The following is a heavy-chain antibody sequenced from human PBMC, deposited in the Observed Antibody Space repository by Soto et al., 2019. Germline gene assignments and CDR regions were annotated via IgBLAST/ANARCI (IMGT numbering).Heavy chain of an antibody. D-gene: IGHD3-9*01. CDR1: VGSFSGYY. CDR2: INHSGST. J-gene: IGHJ5*02. CDR3: ARRPHYDILRFDP. Sequence: SETLSLTCAVYVGSFSGYYWSLIRQPPGKGLEWIGEINHSGSTNYNPSLKSRVTISVDTSKNHFSLKLSSVTAADTAVYYCARRPHYDILRFDPWGQGTLVTVSS. V-gene: IGHV4-34*01.